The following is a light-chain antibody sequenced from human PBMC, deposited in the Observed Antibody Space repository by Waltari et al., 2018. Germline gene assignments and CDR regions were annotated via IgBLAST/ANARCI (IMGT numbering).Light chain of an antibody. CDR2: QVS. CDR1: SNDVGPFDR. CDR3: CLYTTNFYV. V-gene: IGLV2-18*01. J-gene: IGLJ1*01. Sequence: QSALTQPPSVSGSPGQSVTISCTGTSNDVGPFDRVPWYQQPPGTAPKLLIFQVSNRPSGVPDRCSGSASGNTASLPISGLQAEDEADYYCCLYTTNFYVFAPATKVTVL.